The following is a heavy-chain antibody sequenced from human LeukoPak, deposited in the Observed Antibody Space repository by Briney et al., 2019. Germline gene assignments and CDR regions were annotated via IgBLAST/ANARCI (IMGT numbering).Heavy chain of an antibody. Sequence: PGGSLRLSCAASGFTFSGSATHWVRQASGKGLEWVGRIRSKANSYATAYAASVKGRFTISRDNSKNTLYLQMNSLRAEDTAVYHCAKRVSTSGVYLAPDFDYWGQGNLVTVSS. J-gene: IGHJ4*02. D-gene: IGHD6-13*01. CDR3: AKRVSTSGVYLAPDFDY. CDR2: IRSKANSYAT. CDR1: GFTFSGSA. V-gene: IGHV3-73*01.